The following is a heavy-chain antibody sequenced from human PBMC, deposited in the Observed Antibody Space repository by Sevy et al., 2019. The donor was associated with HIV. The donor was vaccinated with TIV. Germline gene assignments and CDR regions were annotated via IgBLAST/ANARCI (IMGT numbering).Heavy chain of an antibody. CDR3: ARRRANYVDHYFFYAMDV. V-gene: IGHV3-30-3*01. CDR1: GFALNNYYA. J-gene: IGHJ6*02. CDR2: ISYDGSDK. Sequence: GGSLRLSCAASGFALNNYYAMHWVRQAPGKGLEWVALISYDGSDKYYADSVKGRFTISRDNFKNTLYLQMNSLTTEDTAVYYCARRRANYVDHYFFYAMDVWGQGTTVTVSS. D-gene: IGHD4-17*01.